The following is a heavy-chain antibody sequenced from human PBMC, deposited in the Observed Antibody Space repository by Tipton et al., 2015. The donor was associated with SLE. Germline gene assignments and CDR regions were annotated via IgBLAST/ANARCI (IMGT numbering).Heavy chain of an antibody. D-gene: IGHD6-6*01. CDR2: IHHSGST. J-gene: IGHJ6*03. CDR1: GGSISSSSYY. Sequence: LRLSCTVSGGSISSSSYYWGWIRQPPGKGLEWIGEIHHSGSTNYNPSLKSRVTISVDTSKNQLSLNLTSVTAADTAVYYCTGSSSFYYMDVWGKGTTVTVSS. CDR3: TGSSSFYYMDV. V-gene: IGHV4-39*07.